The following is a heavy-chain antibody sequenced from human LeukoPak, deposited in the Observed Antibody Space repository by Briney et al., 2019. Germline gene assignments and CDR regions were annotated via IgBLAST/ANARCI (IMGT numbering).Heavy chain of an antibody. J-gene: IGHJ4*02. CDR1: GYSISSGYY. V-gene: IGHV4-38-2*01. Sequence: SETLSLTCAVSGYSISSGYYWGWIRQPPGKGLEWIGSIYHSGCTYYNPSLKSRVTISVDTSKNQFSLKLSSVTAADTAVYYCARLEAYWGQGTLVTVSS. CDR2: IYHSGCT. CDR3: ARLEAY.